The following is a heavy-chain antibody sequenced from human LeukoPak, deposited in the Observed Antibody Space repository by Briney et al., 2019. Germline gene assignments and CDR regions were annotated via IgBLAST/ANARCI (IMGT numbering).Heavy chain of an antibody. CDR3: AREAARVVAAHFDY. V-gene: IGHV3-7*03. CDR2: IKQDGSEK. J-gene: IGHJ4*02. CDR1: GFTFSSYW. Sequence: GGSLRLSCAASGFTFSSYWMSWVRQAPGKGLEWVANIKQDGSEKYYVDSVKGRFTISRDNAENSLYLQMNSLRAEDTAVYYCAREAARVVAAHFDYWGQETLVTVSS. D-gene: IGHD2-15*01.